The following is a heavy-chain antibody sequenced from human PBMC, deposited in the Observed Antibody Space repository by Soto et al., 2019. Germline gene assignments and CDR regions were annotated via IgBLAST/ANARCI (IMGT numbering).Heavy chain of an antibody. Sequence: GGSLRLSCVASGFTFWGDWMSWVRQAPGKGLEWVANIKQDGSAKQYLDSVRGRFTISRDNSKNSVYLQMNSPRAEDTALYYCARDFYGGFSYGPGDNWGQGTLVTVSS. D-gene: IGHD2-15*01. J-gene: IGHJ4*02. CDR3: ARDFYGGFSYGPGDN. V-gene: IGHV3-7*01. CDR2: IKQDGSAK. CDR1: GFTFWGDW.